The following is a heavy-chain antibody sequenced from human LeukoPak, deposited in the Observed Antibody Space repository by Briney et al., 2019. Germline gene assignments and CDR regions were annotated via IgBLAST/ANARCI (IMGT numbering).Heavy chain of an antibody. CDR3: AKDRDTVVPDAFDI. D-gene: IGHD4-23*01. CDR1: GFTFSSYS. J-gene: IGHJ3*02. V-gene: IGHV3-48*01. Sequence: GGSLRLSCAASGFTFSSYSMNWVRQAPGKGLEWVSYISSISVTIDYADSVKGRFTISRDNAKNSLYLQMNSLRAEDTAVYYCAKDRDTVVPDAFDIWGQGTMVTVSS. CDR2: ISSISVTI.